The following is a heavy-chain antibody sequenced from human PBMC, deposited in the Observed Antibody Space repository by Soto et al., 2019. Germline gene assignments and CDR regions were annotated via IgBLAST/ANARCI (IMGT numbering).Heavy chain of an antibody. Sequence: SLRLSCVGTGLNFDDFAMHWVRQVPGKGLEWVSGITWNSRVLAYADSVKGRFTISRDNARNSLYLQMDSLRDEDTALYYCAKGRYDFWSPYYFDSWGQGTLVTVSS. CDR2: ITWNSRVL. CDR3: AKGRYDFWSPYYFDS. CDR1: GLNFDDFA. V-gene: IGHV3-9*01. D-gene: IGHD3-3*01. J-gene: IGHJ4*02.